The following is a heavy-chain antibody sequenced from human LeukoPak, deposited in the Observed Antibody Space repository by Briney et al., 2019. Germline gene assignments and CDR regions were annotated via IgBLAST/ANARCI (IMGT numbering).Heavy chain of an antibody. Sequence: AGRSLRLSCAASGFTFSSYGMHWVRQAPGKGLEWVAVISYDGSNKYYADSVKGRFTISRDNSKNTLYLQMNSLRAEDTAVYYCAKEGPGIAASFDYWGQGTLVTASS. CDR2: ISYDGSNK. CDR3: AKEGPGIAASFDY. J-gene: IGHJ4*02. CDR1: GFTFSSYG. D-gene: IGHD6-13*01. V-gene: IGHV3-30*18.